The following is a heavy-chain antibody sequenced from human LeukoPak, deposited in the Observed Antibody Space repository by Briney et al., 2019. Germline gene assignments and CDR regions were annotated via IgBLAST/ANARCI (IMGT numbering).Heavy chain of an antibody. D-gene: IGHD3-9*01. CDR2: ISSSSSYI. V-gene: IGHV3-21*01. J-gene: IGHJ4*02. CDR3: ARDLYYDILTGYSPPFDY. Sequence: PGGSLRLSCAASGFTFSSYSMNWVRQAPGKGLEWVSSISSSSSYIYYADSVKGRFTISRDNAKNSLYLQMNRLRAEDTAVYYCARDLYYDILTGYSPPFDYWGQGTLVTVSS. CDR1: GFTFSSYS.